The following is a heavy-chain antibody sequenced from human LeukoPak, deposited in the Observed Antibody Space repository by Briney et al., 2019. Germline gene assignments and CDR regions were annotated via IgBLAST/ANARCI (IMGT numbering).Heavy chain of an antibody. CDR3: ARDTSSLSKYYFDY. Sequence: SETLSLTCTVSGDSISSDYYWSWIRQHPGKGLEWIGYIFYSGDTYYNPSLKRRVTISVDTSKNQFSLKLRSVTAADTAVYYCARDTSSLSKYYFDYWGQGSLVTVSS. CDR1: GDSISSDYY. V-gene: IGHV4-31*03. J-gene: IGHJ4*02. D-gene: IGHD2-2*01. CDR2: IFYSGDT.